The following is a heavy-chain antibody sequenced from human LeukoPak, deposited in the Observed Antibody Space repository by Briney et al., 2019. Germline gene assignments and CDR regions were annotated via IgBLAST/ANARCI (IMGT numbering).Heavy chain of an antibody. D-gene: IGHD4-17*01. CDR3: ARDRSSTVSSTLDY. CDR1: GFTFSSYG. CDR2: ISYDGSNK. Sequence: GGSLRLSCAASGFTFSSYGMHWVRQAPGKGLEWVAVISYDGSNKYYADSVKGRFTMSRDNSENTVYLQMKSLRAEDTAVYYCARDRSSTVSSTLDYWGQGTLVTVSS. V-gene: IGHV3-30*03. J-gene: IGHJ4*02.